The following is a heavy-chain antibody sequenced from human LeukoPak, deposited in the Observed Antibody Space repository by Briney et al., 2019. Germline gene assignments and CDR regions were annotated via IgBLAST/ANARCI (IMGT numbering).Heavy chain of an antibody. Sequence: GGSLRLSCAAPGFTFSSYSMNWVRQAPGKGLEWVSSISSSSSYIYYADSVKGRFTISRDNAKNSLYLQMNSLRAEDTAVYYCARDHIAVAGPFDYWGQGTLVTVSS. D-gene: IGHD6-19*01. CDR3: ARDHIAVAGPFDY. V-gene: IGHV3-21*01. CDR1: GFTFSSYS. J-gene: IGHJ4*02. CDR2: ISSSSSYI.